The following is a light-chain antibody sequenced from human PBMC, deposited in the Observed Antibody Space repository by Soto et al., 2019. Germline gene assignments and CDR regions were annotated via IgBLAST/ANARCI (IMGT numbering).Light chain of an antibody. CDR2: GAS. J-gene: IGKJ1*01. V-gene: IGKV3-20*01. Sequence: EIVLTQSPGTLSLSPGDRATLSCRASQSVSSSYLAWYQQKPGQAPRLLIYGASSRATGIPDRFCGSGSGTDFTLTISRLEPEDFAVYYCQQYGSSPWTFGQGTKVKIK. CDR3: QQYGSSPWT. CDR1: QSVSSSY.